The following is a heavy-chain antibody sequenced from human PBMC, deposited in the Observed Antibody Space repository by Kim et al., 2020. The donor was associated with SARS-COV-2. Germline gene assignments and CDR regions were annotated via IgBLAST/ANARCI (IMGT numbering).Heavy chain of an antibody. Sequence: SETLSLTCTVSGGSISSYYWSWIRQPPGKGLEWIGYIYYSGSTNYNPSLKSRVTISVDTSKNQFSLKLSSVTAADTAVYYCAREADGAYGWFDPWGQGTLVTVSS. CDR1: GGSISSYY. J-gene: IGHJ5*02. CDR3: AREADGAYGWFDP. D-gene: IGHD4-17*01. CDR2: IYYSGST. V-gene: IGHV4-59*13.